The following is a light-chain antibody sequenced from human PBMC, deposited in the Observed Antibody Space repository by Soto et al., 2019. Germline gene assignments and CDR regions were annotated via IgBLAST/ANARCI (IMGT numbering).Light chain of an antibody. CDR1: QDISVY. Sequence: DIQMTQSPSSLSASVGDRVTITCRASQDISVYLAWYQQKPGKVHKLLIYSASTLQSGVPSRFSGSGSGTDFNLTISSLHPEDVSTYYCQKFNTAPLSFGQGTRLEIK. CDR2: SAS. J-gene: IGKJ5*01. V-gene: IGKV1-27*01. CDR3: QKFNTAPLS.